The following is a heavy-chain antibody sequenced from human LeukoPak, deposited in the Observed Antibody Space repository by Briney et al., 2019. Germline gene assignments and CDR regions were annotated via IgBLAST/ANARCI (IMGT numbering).Heavy chain of an antibody. CDR1: GFTFSSYA. CDR2: ISGSGGST. V-gene: IGHV3-23*01. CDR3: AKGGNYGTGNYYFDY. Sequence: TGGSLRLSCAASGFTFSSYAMSCVRQAPGKGLEWVSAISGSGGSTYYADSVKGRFTISRDNSKNTLYLQMNSLRAEDTAVYYCAKGGNYGTGNYYFDYWGQGTLVTVSS. D-gene: IGHD3-10*01. J-gene: IGHJ4*02.